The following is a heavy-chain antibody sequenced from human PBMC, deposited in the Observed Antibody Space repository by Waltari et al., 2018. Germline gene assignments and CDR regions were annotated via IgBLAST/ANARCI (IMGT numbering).Heavy chain of an antibody. J-gene: IGHJ6*02. CDR1: GFTFGSYW. D-gene: IGHD3-9*01. CDR2: INSDGSST. CDR3: AREDGRYFDWSYYGMDV. Sequence: EVQLVESGGGLVQPGGSLRLSCPASGFTFGSYWINWVRQAPGKGLVWVSRINSDGSSTSYADSVKGRFTISRDNAKNTLYLQMNSLRAEDTAVYYCAREDGRYFDWSYYGMDVWGQGTTVTVSS. V-gene: IGHV3-74*01.